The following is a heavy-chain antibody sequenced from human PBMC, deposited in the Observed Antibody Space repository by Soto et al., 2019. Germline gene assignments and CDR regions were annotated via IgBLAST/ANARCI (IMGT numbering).Heavy chain of an antibody. D-gene: IGHD2-8*02. J-gene: IGHJ5*02. CDR3: ARHEGWTGPDQ. Sequence: SETLSLTCAVSGASIGSGGWWSWVRQPPGKGLEWIAEIFHDGNTNYSPSLKSRVTISVDKSQNQFSLNVYSVTAADTAVYYCARHEGWTGPDQWGQGTLVTVSS. V-gene: IGHV4-4*02. CDR2: IFHDGNT. CDR1: GASIGSGGW.